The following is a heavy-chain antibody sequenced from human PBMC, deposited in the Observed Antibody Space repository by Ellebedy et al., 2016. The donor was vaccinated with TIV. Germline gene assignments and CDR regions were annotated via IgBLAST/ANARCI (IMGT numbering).Heavy chain of an antibody. CDR3: ARVSGYCSGGSCSYYFDY. Sequence: SETLSLTCTVSGGSISSSSYYWGWIRQPPGKGLEWIGSIYYSGSTYYNPSLKSRVTISVDTSKNQFSLKLSSVTAADTAVYYCARVSGYCSGGSCSYYFDYWGQGTLVTVSS. CDR2: IYYSGST. J-gene: IGHJ4*02. D-gene: IGHD2-15*01. CDR1: GGSISSSSYY. V-gene: IGHV4-39*07.